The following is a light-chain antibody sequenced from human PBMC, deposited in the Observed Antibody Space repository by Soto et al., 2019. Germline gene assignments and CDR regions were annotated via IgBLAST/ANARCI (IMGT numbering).Light chain of an antibody. CDR3: CSYAGNYIYV. J-gene: IGLJ1*01. V-gene: IGLV2-11*01. Sequence: QSVLTQPRSVSGSPGQSVTISCTGTSSDVGAYDYVSWYQQHPGKAPYLMVYDVTKRPSGVPDRFSGSKSGNTASLTISGLQAEDEADYYCCSYAGNYIYVFGTGTKLPVL. CDR1: SSDVGAYDY. CDR2: DVT.